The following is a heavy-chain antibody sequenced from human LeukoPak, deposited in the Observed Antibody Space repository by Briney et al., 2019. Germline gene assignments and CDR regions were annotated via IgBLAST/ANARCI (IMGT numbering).Heavy chain of an antibody. J-gene: IGHJ4*02. CDR2: IRSDGSHT. D-gene: IGHD2-15*01. CDR3: ARYYRLDY. CDR1: GFGFSDSY. Sequence: PGGSLRLSCVVSGFGFSDSYMTWIRQTPGKGLEWVAFIRSDGSHTYCADSVRGRFTISRDNSKNTLYLQTNSLRAEDTAVYYCARYYRLDYWGQGTLVTVSS. V-gene: IGHV3-30*02.